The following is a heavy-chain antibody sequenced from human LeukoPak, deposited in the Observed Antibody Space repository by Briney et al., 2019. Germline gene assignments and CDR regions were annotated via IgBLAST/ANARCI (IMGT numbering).Heavy chain of an antibody. Sequence: SQTLSLTCAISGDSVSSNSAAWNWIRQSPSRGLEWLGRTYYRSKWYNDYAVSVKSRITINPDTSKNQFSLQLNSVTPEDTAVYYCARAIRDSGYDLGFDYWGQGSLVTVSS. CDR3: ARAIRDSGYDLGFDY. V-gene: IGHV6-1*01. CDR1: GDSVSSNSAA. CDR2: TYYRSKWYN. D-gene: IGHD5-12*01. J-gene: IGHJ4*02.